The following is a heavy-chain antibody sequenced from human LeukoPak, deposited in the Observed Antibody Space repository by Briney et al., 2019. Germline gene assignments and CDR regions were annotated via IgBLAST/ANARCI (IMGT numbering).Heavy chain of an antibody. Sequence: GGSLKLSCAASGFTFSSYGMRWVRQAPGKGLEWVAFIRYDGSNKYYADSVKGRFTISRDNSKNTLYLQMNSLRAEDTAVYCCAKDHRSGWYFEAWGQGTLVTVSS. CDR3: AKDHRSGWYFEA. CDR1: GFTFSSYG. D-gene: IGHD6-19*01. V-gene: IGHV3-30*02. J-gene: IGHJ4*02. CDR2: IRYDGSNK.